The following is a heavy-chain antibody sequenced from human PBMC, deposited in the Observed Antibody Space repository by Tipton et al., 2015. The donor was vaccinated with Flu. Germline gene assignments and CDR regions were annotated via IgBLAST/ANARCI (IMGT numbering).Heavy chain of an antibody. CDR2: IKQDASEK. D-gene: IGHD6-19*01. J-gene: IGHJ4*02. V-gene: IGHV3-7*01. CDR3: AGGSGWLITD. CDR1: GFRFNTFW. Sequence: SLRLSCAAPGFRFNTFWMNWVRQAPGKGLEWVAIIKQDASEKLYVDSVEGRFTISRDNAKNSLSLQMDSLRGDDTAVYYCAGGSGWLITDWGQGTRVTVSS.